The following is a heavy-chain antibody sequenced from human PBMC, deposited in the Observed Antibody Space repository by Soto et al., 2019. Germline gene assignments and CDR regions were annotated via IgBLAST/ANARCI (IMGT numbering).Heavy chain of an antibody. CDR3: AREGGYGAHDY. Sequence: VQLLESGGGLVQPGGSLRLSCAASGFTFSSYAISWVRQAPGQGLEWMGGIIPIFGTANYAQKFQGRVTITADESTSTAYMELSSLRSEDTAVYYCAREGGYGAHDYWGQGTLVTVSS. CDR1: GFTFSSYA. V-gene: IGHV1-69*01. CDR2: IIPIFGTA. J-gene: IGHJ4*02. D-gene: IGHD4-17*01.